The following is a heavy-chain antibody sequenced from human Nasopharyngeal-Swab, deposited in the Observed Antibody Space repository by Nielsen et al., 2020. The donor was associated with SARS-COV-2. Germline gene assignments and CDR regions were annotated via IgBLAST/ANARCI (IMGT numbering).Heavy chain of an antibody. V-gene: IGHV4-34*01. Sequence: PGKGLEWIGEINHSGSTNYNPSLKSRVTISVDTSKNQFSLKLSSVTAADTAMYYCARGRGGWLGVNWFDPWGQGTLVTVSS. J-gene: IGHJ5*02. D-gene: IGHD3-10*01. CDR2: INHSGST. CDR3: ARGRGGWLGVNWFDP.